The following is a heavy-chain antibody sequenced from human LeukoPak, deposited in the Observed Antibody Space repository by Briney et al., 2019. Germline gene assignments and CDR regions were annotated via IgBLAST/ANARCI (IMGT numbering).Heavy chain of an antibody. V-gene: IGHV3-11*04. J-gene: IGHJ4*02. CDR3: ARDQDSNYAPLDY. Sequence: PGGSLRLSCAASGFTFSDCYMSWIRQTPGKGLEWVSYISSSGNTIYYADSVKGRSTISRDNAKNSLYLQMNSLRAEDTAVYYCARDQDSNYAPLDYWGQGTLVTVSS. CDR2: ISSSGNTI. D-gene: IGHD4-11*01. CDR1: GFTFSDCY.